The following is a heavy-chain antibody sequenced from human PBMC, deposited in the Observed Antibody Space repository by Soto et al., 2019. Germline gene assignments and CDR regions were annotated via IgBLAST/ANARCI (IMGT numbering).Heavy chain of an antibody. J-gene: IGHJ3*02. V-gene: IGHV1-2*04. CDR1: GYTFTGYY. CDR2: INPNSGGT. D-gene: IGHD2-2*01. CDR3: ARVACSSTSCHRYPGEAFDI. Sequence: ASVQVSCKASGYTFTGYYMHWVRQAPGQGLEWMGWINPNSGGTNYAQKFQDWVTMTRDRSISTAYMEQSRLRSDDTAVDDGARVACSSTSCHRYPGEAFDIWGQGTMVTVSS.